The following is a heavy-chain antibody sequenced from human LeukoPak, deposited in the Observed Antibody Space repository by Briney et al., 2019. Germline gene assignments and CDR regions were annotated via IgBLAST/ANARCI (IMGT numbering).Heavy chain of an antibody. CDR1: GFNFSNYG. J-gene: IGHJ4*02. V-gene: IGHV3-33*06. CDR2: IRHDVSHK. Sequence: GGSLRLSCAASGFNFSNYGMYWVRQAPGKGLEWVAVIRHDVSHKYYADSVKGRFTVSRDNSKNTLYLQLNSLRAEDTALFYCAKASSGSPSCLNFWGQGTLVTVSS. D-gene: IGHD3-22*01. CDR3: AKASSGSPSCLNF.